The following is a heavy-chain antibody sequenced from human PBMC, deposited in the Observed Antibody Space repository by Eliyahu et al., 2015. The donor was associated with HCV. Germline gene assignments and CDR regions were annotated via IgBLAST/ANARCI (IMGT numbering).Heavy chain of an antibody. CDR1: GGSISSYY. D-gene: IGHD6-19*01. CDR2: IYYSGST. Sequence: QVQLQESGPGLVKPSETLSLTCTVSGGSISSYYWSWIRQPPGKGLEWIGYIYYSGSTNYNPSLKSRVTISIDTSKNQFSLKLSSVTAADTAVYYCARESYSSGCFDYWGQGALVTVSS. CDR3: ARESYSSGCFDY. V-gene: IGHV4-59*01. J-gene: IGHJ4*02.